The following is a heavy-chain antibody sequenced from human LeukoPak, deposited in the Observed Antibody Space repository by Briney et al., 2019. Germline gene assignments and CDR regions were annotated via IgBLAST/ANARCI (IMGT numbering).Heavy chain of an antibody. J-gene: IGHJ5*02. CDR3: ARLTGQQLVKYNWFDP. CDR1: GGSFSGYY. V-gene: IGHV4-34*01. D-gene: IGHD6-13*01. Sequence: SETLSLTCAVYGGSFSGYYWSWIRQPPGKGLEWIGEINHSGSTNYNPSLKSRVTISVDTSKNQFSLKLSSVTAADTAVYYCARLTGQQLVKYNWFDPWGQGTLVTVSS. CDR2: INHSGST.